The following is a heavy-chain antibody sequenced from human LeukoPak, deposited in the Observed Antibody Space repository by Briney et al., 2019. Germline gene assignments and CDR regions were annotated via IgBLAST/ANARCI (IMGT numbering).Heavy chain of an antibody. J-gene: IGHJ5*02. CDR1: GGSFSGYY. Sequence: SETLSLTCAVYGGSFSGYYWSWIRQPPGKGLEWIGGINHSGSTNYNPSLKSQVTISVDTSKNQFSLKLSSVTAADTAVYYCARHLEAGSGSYGWFDPWGQGTLVTVSS. V-gene: IGHV4-34*01. CDR2: INHSGST. D-gene: IGHD3-10*01. CDR3: ARHLEAGSGSYGWFDP.